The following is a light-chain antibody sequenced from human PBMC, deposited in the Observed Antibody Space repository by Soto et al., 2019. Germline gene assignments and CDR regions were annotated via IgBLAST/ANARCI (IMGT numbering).Light chain of an antibody. CDR2: SDN. CDR3: QSYDNSLNHVV. V-gene: IGLV1-40*01. CDR1: SSNIGSFYD. Sequence: QSVLTQPPSVYGAPGQRVTIPCTGSSSNIGSFYDVHWYQQLPGTVPKLLIYSDNNRPSGVPDRFSGSKSGTAASLAITGLHAEDEADYYCQSYDNSLNHVVFGGGTKLTVL. J-gene: IGLJ2*01.